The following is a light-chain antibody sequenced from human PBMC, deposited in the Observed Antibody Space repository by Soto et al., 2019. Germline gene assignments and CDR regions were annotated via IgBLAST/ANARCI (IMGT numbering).Light chain of an antibody. V-gene: IGLV2-14*01. CDR3: SSYTSSSTRV. Sequence: QSALTQPASVSGSPGQSITISCTGTSSDVGGYNYVSWYQQHPGKPPKLMIYEVSNRPSGVSNRFSGSKSGNTASLTSSGLQAEDEADYYCSSYTSSSTRVFGGGTKLTVL. J-gene: IGLJ3*02. CDR2: EVS. CDR1: SSDVGGYNY.